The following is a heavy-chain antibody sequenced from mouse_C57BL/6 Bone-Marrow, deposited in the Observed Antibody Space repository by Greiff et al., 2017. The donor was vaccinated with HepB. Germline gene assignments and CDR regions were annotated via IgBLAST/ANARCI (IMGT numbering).Heavy chain of an antibody. J-gene: IGHJ1*03. CDR3: ARGSTMITKWYFDV. Sequence: EVQVVESGPGLVKPSQSLSLTCSVTGYSITSGYYWNWIRQFPGNKLEWMGYISYDGSNNYNPSLKNRISITRDTSKNQFFLKLNSVTTEDTATYYCARGSTMITKWYFDVWGTGTTVTVSS. V-gene: IGHV3-6*01. D-gene: IGHD2-4*01. CDR1: GYSITSGYY. CDR2: ISYDGSN.